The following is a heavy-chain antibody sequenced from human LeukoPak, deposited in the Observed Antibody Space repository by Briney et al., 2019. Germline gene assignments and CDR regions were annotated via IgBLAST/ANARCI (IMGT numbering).Heavy chain of an antibody. D-gene: IGHD2-15*01. CDR1: GFTFSSYG. Sequence: GGSLRLSCAASGFTFSSYGMHWVRQAPGQGLEWMGWINPNSGGTNYAQKFQGRVTMTEDTSTDTAYMELSSLRSEDTAVYYCATLGYCSGGSCLYYYYGMDVWGQGTTVTVSS. CDR2: INPNSGGT. J-gene: IGHJ6*02. CDR3: ATLGYCSGGSCLYYYYGMDV. V-gene: IGHV1-2*02.